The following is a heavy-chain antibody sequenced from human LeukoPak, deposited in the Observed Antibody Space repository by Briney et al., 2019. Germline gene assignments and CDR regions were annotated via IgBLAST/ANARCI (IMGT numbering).Heavy chain of an antibody. CDR2: IRYDGINK. V-gene: IGHV3-30*02. D-gene: IGHD3-10*01. CDR1: GFTFSSYG. CDR3: ARGGSGSYYTIFDY. Sequence: PGGSLRLSCAASGFTFSSYGMHWVRQAPGKGLEWVAFIRYDGINKYYADSVKGRFTISRDNSKNTLYLQMNSLRAEDTAVYYCARGGSGSYYTIFDYWGQGTLVTVSS. J-gene: IGHJ4*02.